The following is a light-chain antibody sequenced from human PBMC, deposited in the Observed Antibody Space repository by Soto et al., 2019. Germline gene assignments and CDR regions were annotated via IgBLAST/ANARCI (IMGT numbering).Light chain of an antibody. CDR2: ATS. CDR1: QGISNY. Sequence: DIQMTQSPSSLSASVGDRVIITCRASQGISNYLAWYQQKPGKVPKLLIYATSTLQLGFPSRFSGSGSGTDFTLTIISLQPEDVASYYCQKYNSPPSITFGQGTRLEIK. J-gene: IGKJ5*01. V-gene: IGKV1-27*01. CDR3: QKYNSPPSIT.